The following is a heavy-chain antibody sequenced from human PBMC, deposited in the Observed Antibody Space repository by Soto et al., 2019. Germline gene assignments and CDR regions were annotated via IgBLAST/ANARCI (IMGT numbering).Heavy chain of an antibody. V-gene: IGHV4-59*01. CDR3: ARAMGCSSTSCPVVYYYMDV. Sequence: SETLSLTCTVSGGSISSYYWSWIRQPPGKGLEWIGYIYYSGSTNYNPSLKSRVTISVDTSKNQFSLKLSSVTAADTAVYYCARAMGCSSTSCPVVYYYMDVWGKGTTVTVSS. CDR1: GGSISSYY. J-gene: IGHJ6*03. CDR2: IYYSGST. D-gene: IGHD2-2*01.